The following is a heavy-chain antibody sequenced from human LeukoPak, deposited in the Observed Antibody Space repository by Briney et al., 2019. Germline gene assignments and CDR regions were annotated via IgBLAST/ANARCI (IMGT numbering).Heavy chain of an antibody. CDR3: TKSDWFDP. V-gene: IGHV3-74*01. CDR2: IKNDGSIT. CDR1: GFIFSGYW. Sequence: GGSLRLSCAASGFIFSGYWMHCVRQAPGKGLVWLSRIKNDGSITSYADSVKGRFTISRDHAKNTLYLQMNSLRVEDTAVYYCTKSDWFDPWGQGTLVTVSS. J-gene: IGHJ5*02. D-gene: IGHD3-3*01.